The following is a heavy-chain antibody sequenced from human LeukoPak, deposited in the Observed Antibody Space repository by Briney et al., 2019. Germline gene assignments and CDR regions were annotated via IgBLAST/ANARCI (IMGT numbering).Heavy chain of an antibody. Sequence: PGGSLRLSCAASGFTFSSYSMNWVRQAPGKGLEWVSSISSSSSYIYYADSVKGRFTISRDNAKNSLYLQMNSLRAEDTAVHYCARDPGVVGASLDYWGQGTLVTVSS. CDR3: ARDPGVVGASLDY. CDR1: GFTFSSYS. V-gene: IGHV3-21*01. J-gene: IGHJ4*02. CDR2: ISSSSSYI. D-gene: IGHD1-26*01.